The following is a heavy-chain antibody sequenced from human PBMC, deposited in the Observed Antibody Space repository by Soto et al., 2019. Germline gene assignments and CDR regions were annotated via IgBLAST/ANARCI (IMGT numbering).Heavy chain of an antibody. CDR2: FIAMLGTP. V-gene: IGHV1-69*13. CDR1: GGTFGSHG. J-gene: IGHJ4*02. D-gene: IGHD5-18*01. Sequence: ASVKVSCKASGGTFGSHGIAWVRQAPGQGLEWMGGFIAMLGTPTYAKKVQGRATITADESLTSSYLELRSLRSEDPAVYFCARGAMANFDYWGQGTVVTVSS. CDR3: ARGAMANFDY.